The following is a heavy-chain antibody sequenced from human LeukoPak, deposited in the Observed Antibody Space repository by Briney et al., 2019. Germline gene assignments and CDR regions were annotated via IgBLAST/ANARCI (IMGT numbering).Heavy chain of an antibody. CDR2: ISYDGSNR. V-gene: IGHV3-30*18. D-gene: IGHD4-11*01. CDR1: GFTFSSHG. CDR3: ANDYSNYYSYAMDV. J-gene: IGHJ6*02. Sequence: GGSLRLSCAASGFTFSSHGMHWVRQAPGKGLEWVAVISYDGSNRDYADSVKGRFTISRDNSKNTLYLQMNSLRVEDTAVYYCANDYSNYYSYAMDVWGQGTTVTVSS.